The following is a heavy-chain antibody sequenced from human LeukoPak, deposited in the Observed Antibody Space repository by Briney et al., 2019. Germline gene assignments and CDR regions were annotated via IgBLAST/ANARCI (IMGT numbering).Heavy chain of an antibody. CDR3: AKDDGYSGYDSGDY. J-gene: IGHJ4*02. D-gene: IGHD5-12*01. V-gene: IGHV3-23*01. CDR1: GLTFSSYA. CDR2: ISGSGGST. Sequence: GGSLRLSCAASGLTFSSYAMSWVRQAPGKGLEWVSAISGSGGSTYYADSVKGRFTISRDNSKNTLYLQMNSLRAEDTAVYYCAKDDGYSGYDSGDYWGQGTLVTVSS.